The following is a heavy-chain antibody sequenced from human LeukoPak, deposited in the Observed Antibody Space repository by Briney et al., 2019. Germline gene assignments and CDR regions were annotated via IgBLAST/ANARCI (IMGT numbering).Heavy chain of an antibody. D-gene: IGHD4-17*01. V-gene: IGHV4-4*07. CDR3: ARSNDYGDYYFDH. CDR1: GGSIRSYY. Sequence: PSGTLSLTCTVSGGSIRSYYWNWIRQPAGKGLEWIGRIYATGTTSSNPSLKSRVIMSLDTSKNQFYLKLNSLTAADTAVYYCARSNDYGDYYFDHWGQGTLVTVSS. J-gene: IGHJ4*02. CDR2: IYATGTT.